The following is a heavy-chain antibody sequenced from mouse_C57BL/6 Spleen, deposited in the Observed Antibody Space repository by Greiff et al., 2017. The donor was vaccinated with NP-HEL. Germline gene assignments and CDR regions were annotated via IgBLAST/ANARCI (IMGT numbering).Heavy chain of an antibody. J-gene: IGHJ2*01. D-gene: IGHD2-1*01. CDR1: GYTFTSYW. Sequence: VQLQQSGAELVKPGASVKLSCKASGYTFTSYWVHWVKQRPGQGLEWIGYINPSSGYTKYNQKFKDKATLTADKSSSTAYMQLSSLTYEDSAVYYCAIDGNYGGYYFDYWGQGTTLTVSS. V-gene: IGHV1-7*01. CDR2: INPSSGYT. CDR3: AIDGNYGGYYFDY.